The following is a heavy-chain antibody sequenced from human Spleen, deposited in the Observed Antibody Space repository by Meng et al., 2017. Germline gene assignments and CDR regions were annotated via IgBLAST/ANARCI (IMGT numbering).Heavy chain of an antibody. Sequence: ASVKVSCKASGGTFSSYAISWVRQAPGQGLEWMGWISAYNGNTNYAQKLQGRVTMTTDTSTSTAYMELRSLRSDDTAVYYCARDSSGYGSGTLGYWGQGTLVTVSS. D-gene: IGHD3-10*01. CDR1: GGTFSSYA. CDR2: ISAYNGNT. J-gene: IGHJ4*02. CDR3: ARDSSGYGSGTLGY. V-gene: IGHV1-18*01.